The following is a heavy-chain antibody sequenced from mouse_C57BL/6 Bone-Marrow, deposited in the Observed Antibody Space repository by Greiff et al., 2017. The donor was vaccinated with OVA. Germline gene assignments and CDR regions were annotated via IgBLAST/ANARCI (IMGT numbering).Heavy chain of an antibody. Sequence: EVMLVESGGGLVQPGRSLRLSCATSGFTFSDFYMEWVRQAPGKGLEWIAASRNKANDYTTEYSASVKGRFIVSRDTSQSILYLQMNALRAEDTAMYYCARDAVDSSGYEDAMDYWGQGTSVTVSS. J-gene: IGHJ4*01. CDR2: SRNKANDYTT. D-gene: IGHD3-2*02. CDR1: GFTFSDFY. V-gene: IGHV7-1*01. CDR3: ARDAVDSSGYEDAMDY.